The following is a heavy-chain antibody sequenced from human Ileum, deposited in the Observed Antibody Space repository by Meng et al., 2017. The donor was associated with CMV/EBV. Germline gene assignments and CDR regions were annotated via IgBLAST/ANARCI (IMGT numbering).Heavy chain of an antibody. CDR3: VTFIVGNGGRGS. V-gene: IGHV4-61*01. D-gene: IGHD2-8*01. CDR1: GDFVSSDTYH. CDR2: TYSGRSN. J-gene: IGHJ5*02. Sequence: CSVSGDFVSSDTYHWSFIRQPPGKGLEWSGHTYSGRSNTYNPALKSRVTISLDSSKNQFSLKLDSVTAADTAVYYCVTFIVGNGGRGSWGQGTLVTVSS.